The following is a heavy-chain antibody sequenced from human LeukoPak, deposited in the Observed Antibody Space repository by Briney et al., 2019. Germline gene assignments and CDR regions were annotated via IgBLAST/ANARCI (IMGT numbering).Heavy chain of an antibody. Sequence: GGSLRLSCAASGFTFSNYWMTWVRRAPGKGLEWVANIRRDGSETHYVDSVMGRFTISRDNVKNSLYLQMNSLRAEDTAVYYCARDRETVAGTLGWFDPWGQGTLVTVSS. J-gene: IGHJ5*02. V-gene: IGHV3-7*01. CDR2: IRRDGSET. D-gene: IGHD6-19*01. CDR1: GFTFSNYW. CDR3: ARDRETVAGTLGWFDP.